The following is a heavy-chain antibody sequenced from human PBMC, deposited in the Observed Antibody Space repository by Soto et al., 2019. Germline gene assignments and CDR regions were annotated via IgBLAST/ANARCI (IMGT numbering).Heavy chain of an antibody. Sequence: ASVKVSCKASGYTFTSYAIHWVRQAPGQRLEWMGWINTGNGNTKYSQEFQGTVTITRDTSASTAYMEVSSLRSEDTAVYYCARDSAYSEYWGQGTLGTVSS. J-gene: IGHJ4*02. D-gene: IGHD5-12*01. CDR2: INTGNGNT. CDR3: ARDSAYSEY. V-gene: IGHV1-3*04. CDR1: GYTFTSYA.